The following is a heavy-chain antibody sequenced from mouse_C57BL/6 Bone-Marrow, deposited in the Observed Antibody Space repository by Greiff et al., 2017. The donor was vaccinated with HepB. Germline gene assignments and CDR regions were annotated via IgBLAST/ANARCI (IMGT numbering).Heavy chain of an antibody. CDR2: INPSTGGT. D-gene: IGHD2-1*01. Sequence: VQLQQSGPELVKPGASVKISCKASGYSFTGYYMNWVKQSPEKSLEWIGEINPSTGGTTYNQKFKAKATLTVDKSSSTAYMQLKSLTSEDSAVYDCARPFYDYWGQGTTLTVSS. CDR1: GYSFTGYY. V-gene: IGHV1-42*01. CDR3: ARPFYDY. J-gene: IGHJ2*01.